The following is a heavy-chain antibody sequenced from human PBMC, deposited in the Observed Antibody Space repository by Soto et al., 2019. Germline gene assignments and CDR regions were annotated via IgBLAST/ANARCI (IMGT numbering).Heavy chain of an antibody. CDR3: ERGGSSWYGDY. D-gene: IGHD6-13*01. CDR2: IIPILGIA. V-gene: IGHV1-69*02. Sequence: QVQLVQSGAEVKKPGSSVKVSCKASGGTFSSYTISWVRQAPGQGLEWMGRIIPILGIANDAQKFQGRVTITADNSTSTAYTELSSLRSEDTAVYYLERGGSSWYGDYWGQGTLVTVSS. J-gene: IGHJ4*02. CDR1: GGTFSSYT.